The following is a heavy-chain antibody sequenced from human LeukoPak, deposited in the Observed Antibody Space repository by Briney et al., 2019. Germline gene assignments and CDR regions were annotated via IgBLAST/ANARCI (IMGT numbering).Heavy chain of an antibody. CDR2: INHSGST. CDR3: ARAGSYRYKPIFDY. D-gene: IGHD3-16*02. CDR1: GGSFSGYY. V-gene: IGHV4-34*01. J-gene: IGHJ4*02. Sequence: SETLSLTCAVYGGSFSGYYWSWIRQPPGKGLEWIGEINHSGSTNYNPSLKSRVTISVDTSKNQFSLKLSPVTAADTAVYYCARAGSYRYKPIFDYWGQGTLVTVSS.